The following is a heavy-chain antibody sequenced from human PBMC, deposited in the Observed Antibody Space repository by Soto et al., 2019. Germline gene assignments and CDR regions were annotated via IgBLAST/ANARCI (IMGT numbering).Heavy chain of an antibody. Sequence: EVQLLESGGDLVQPGGSLRLSCAASGFTLASFAINWVRQAPGKGLEWVSAIVGGAGYTYYADSVKGRFSISRDNSKNTVYLQINSLGAEDTAVYYCAKEGGWRQLDWGQGTLVTVSS. CDR2: IVGGAGYT. D-gene: IGHD3-16*01. CDR1: GFTLASFA. CDR3: AKEGGWRQLD. V-gene: IGHV3-23*01. J-gene: IGHJ4*02.